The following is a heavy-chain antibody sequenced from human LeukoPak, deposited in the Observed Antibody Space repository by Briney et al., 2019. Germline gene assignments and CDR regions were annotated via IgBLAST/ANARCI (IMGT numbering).Heavy chain of an antibody. J-gene: IGHJ4*02. CDR3: ARAEGLVVVAATIDY. D-gene: IGHD2-15*01. V-gene: IGHV3-11*04. Sequence: PRGSLTLSCAGSGFTFSDYYMSWIRQAPWKGLELVSYISSSGSTIYYADSVKGPFTMSRDNAKNSPYLQMTGLRAAATAVYYCARAEGLVVVAATIDYWGQGTLVTVSS. CDR2: ISSSGSTI. CDR1: GFTFSDYY.